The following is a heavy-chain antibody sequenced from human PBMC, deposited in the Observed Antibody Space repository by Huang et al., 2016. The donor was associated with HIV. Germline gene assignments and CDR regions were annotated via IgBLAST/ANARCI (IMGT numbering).Heavy chain of an antibody. V-gene: IGHV4-34*01. Sequence: QVQLRQWGAGLVKPSETLSLKCAVYGGSFGGYYWTWIRQSPGKGLEWIGEINHIGKTNYQPSLKSRDTISKDTAKNQFSLQLISVSAADTGVYFCAREKAADSAWYGVYYFEYWGEGALVTVTS. CDR3: AREKAADSAWYGVYYFEY. J-gene: IGHJ4*02. D-gene: IGHD6-19*01. CDR2: INHIGKT. CDR1: GGSFGGYY.